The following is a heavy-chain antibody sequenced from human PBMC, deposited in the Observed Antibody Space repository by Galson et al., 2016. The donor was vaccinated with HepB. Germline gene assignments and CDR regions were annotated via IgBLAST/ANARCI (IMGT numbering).Heavy chain of an antibody. J-gene: IGHJ6*02. V-gene: IGHV6-1*01. CDR3: ARAVMLGRGMDV. Sequence: CAISGDSVYNTDAAWVWIRQSPSRGLEWLGRTFYRSTWENHYTGSVRNRITISPDTSRNQFSLHLNSVTPDDTAVYYCARAVMLGRGMDVWGQGTTVTVSS. D-gene: IGHD3-10*01. CDR2: TFYRSTWEN. CDR1: GDSVYNTDAA.